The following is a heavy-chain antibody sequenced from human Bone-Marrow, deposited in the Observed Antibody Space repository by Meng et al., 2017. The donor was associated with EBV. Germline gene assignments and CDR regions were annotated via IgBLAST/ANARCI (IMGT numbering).Heavy chain of an antibody. CDR2: VHYTGST. J-gene: IGHJ5*02. CDR1: GDSISSFYY. Sequence: QRHLRECGPGQVNPSETLSLTCPVSGDSISSFYYWGWIRQPPGRGLEWIGSVHYTGSTYYSPSLKSRVTVSVDTSKNQFSLRLTSVTAADTAVYYCARPFPSWQSPRLDPFGAWGQGTLVTVSS. D-gene: IGHD6-19*01. V-gene: IGHV4-39*01. CDR3: ARPFPSWQSPRLDPFGA.